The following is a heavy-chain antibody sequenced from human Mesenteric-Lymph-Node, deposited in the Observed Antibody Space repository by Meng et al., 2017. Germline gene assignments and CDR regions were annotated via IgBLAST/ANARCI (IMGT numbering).Heavy chain of an antibody. Sequence: GESLKISCAASGFTLSSYSMNWVRQAPGKGLEWVSEITSNGASTYYADSVKGRFTISRDNSKNTLYLQMNGLRAEDTAVYYCAKGSMAPDVWGQGTTVTVSS. CDR1: GFTLSSYS. J-gene: IGHJ6*02. V-gene: IGHV3-23*01. CDR3: AKGSMAPDV. CDR2: ITSNGAST. D-gene: IGHD2/OR15-2a*01.